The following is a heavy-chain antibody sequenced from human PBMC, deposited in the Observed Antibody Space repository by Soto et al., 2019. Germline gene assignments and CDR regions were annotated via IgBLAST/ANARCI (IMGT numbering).Heavy chain of an antibody. V-gene: IGHV2-5*01. J-gene: IGHJ5*02. D-gene: IGHD2-15*01. CDR1: GFSLSTSGVG. CDR2: IYWNDDK. Sequence: ESGPTLVNPTQTLTLTCTFSGFSLSTSGVGVGWIRQPPGKALEWLALIYWNDDKRYSPSLKSRLTTTKDTSKNQVVLTMTNMDPVDTATYYCAHPFIVAIHHWFDPWGQGTLVTVSS. CDR3: AHPFIVAIHHWFDP.